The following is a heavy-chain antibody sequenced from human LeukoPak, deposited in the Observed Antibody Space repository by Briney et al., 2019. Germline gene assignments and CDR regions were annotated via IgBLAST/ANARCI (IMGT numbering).Heavy chain of an antibody. CDR3: ARGRSMAVLNYFDY. J-gene: IGHJ4*02. V-gene: IGHV1-8*03. Sequence: ASVKVSCKASGYTFTSYDINWVRQATGQGLEWMGWMNPNSGNTGYAQKFQGRVTITRNTSISTAYMELSSLRSEDTAVYYCARGRSMAVLNYFDYWGQGTLVTVSS. D-gene: IGHD6-6*01. CDR1: GYTFTSYD. CDR2: MNPNSGNT.